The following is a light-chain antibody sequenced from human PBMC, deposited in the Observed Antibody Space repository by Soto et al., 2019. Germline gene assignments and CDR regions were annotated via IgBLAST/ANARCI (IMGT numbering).Light chain of an antibody. V-gene: IGKV3-20*01. J-gene: IGKJ4*01. CDR1: QSVSSSY. CDR3: QQYGSSPVT. CDR2: GAS. Sequence: EIVLTQSPGTLSLSPGERATLSCRASQSVSSSYLAWYQQKPGQAPRLLSYGASSRATGLPDSFSGSGSGTNFTFTISRMEPEDFSVYYCQQYGSSPVTFVGGTKVEIK.